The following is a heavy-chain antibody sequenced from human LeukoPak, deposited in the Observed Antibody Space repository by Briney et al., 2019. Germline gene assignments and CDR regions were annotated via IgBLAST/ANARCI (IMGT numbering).Heavy chain of an antibody. V-gene: IGHV3-23*01. CDR2: ISGSGGST. Sequence: GGSLRLSCAASGFTFSSYAMSWVRQAPGKGLEWVSAISGSGGSTYYADSVKGRFTISRDNSKNTLYLQMNSLRTEDTALYYCAKHNLLVTGTLENWGQGTLVTVSS. D-gene: IGHD1-20*01. J-gene: IGHJ4*02. CDR1: GFTFSSYA. CDR3: AKHNLLVTGTLEN.